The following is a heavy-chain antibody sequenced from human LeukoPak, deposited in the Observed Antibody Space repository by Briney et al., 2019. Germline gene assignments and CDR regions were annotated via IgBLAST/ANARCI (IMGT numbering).Heavy chain of an antibody. V-gene: IGHV1-69*13. D-gene: IGHD3-22*01. CDR2: ILPIFGTA. Sequence: PVASVKVSCKASGGTFSSSAISWVRQAPGQGLGWMGGILPIFGTANYAQKFQGRVTITADESTSTAYMELSSLRSEDMAVYYCARSRDSSGYRPFDYWGQGTLVTVSS. CDR3: ARSRDSSGYRPFDY. J-gene: IGHJ4*02. CDR1: GGTFSSSA.